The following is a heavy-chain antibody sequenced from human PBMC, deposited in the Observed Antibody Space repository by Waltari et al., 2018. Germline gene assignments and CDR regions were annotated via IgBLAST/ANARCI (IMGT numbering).Heavy chain of an antibody. CDR3: ATSHPSLRGRFDY. CDR2: IYSGGST. J-gene: IGHJ4*02. V-gene: IGHV3-23*03. CDR1: GFTFSSYA. D-gene: IGHD6-6*01. Sequence: EVQLVESGGGLVQPGGSLRLSCAASGFTFSSYAMSWVRQAPGKGLEWVSVIYSGGSTYYADSVKGRFTISRDNSKNTLYLQMNSLRAEDTAVYYCATSHPSLRGRFDYWGQGTLVTVSS.